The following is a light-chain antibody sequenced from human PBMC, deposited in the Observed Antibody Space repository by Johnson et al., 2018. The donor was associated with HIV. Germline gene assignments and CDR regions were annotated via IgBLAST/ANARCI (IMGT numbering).Light chain of an antibody. CDR3: GTWDSSLSAGYV. V-gene: IGLV1-51*01. CDR2: DNN. CDR1: SSNIGNNY. Sequence: QAVLTQPPSMSAAPGQRVTISCSGSSSNIGNNYVSWYQQVPGAAPKLLIYDNNRRPSGIPDRFSGSKSGTSATLGITGLQTGDEADYYCGTWDSSLSAGYVFGSGPKVTGL. J-gene: IGLJ1*01.